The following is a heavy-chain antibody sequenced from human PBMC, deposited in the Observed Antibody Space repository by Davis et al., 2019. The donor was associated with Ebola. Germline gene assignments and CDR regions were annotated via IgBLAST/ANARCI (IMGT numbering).Heavy chain of an antibody. CDR3: AGSQLVPYYYYGMDV. D-gene: IGHD6-6*01. CDR2: IDPSDSYT. V-gene: IGHV5-10-1*01. J-gene: IGHJ6*02. CDR1: GYSFTSYW. Sequence: PGGSLRLSCKGSGYSFTSYWIGWVRQMPGKGLEWMGRIDPSDSYTNYSPSFQGHVTISADKSISTAYLQWSSLKASDTAMYYCAGSQLVPYYYYGMDVWGQGTTVTVSS.